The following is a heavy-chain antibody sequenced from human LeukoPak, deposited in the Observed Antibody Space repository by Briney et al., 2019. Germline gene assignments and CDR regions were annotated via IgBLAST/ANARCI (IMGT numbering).Heavy chain of an antibody. V-gene: IGHV3-23*01. Sequence: GGSLRLSCAASGFTFSIYAMSWVRQAPGKGLEWVSAISGSGGSTYYADSVKGRSTISRDNSKNTLYLQMNSLRAEDTAVYYCAKDRADWRGMFDYWGQGTLVTVSS. D-gene: IGHD3/OR15-3a*01. CDR2: ISGSGGST. CDR3: AKDRADWRGMFDY. CDR1: GFTFSIYA. J-gene: IGHJ4*02.